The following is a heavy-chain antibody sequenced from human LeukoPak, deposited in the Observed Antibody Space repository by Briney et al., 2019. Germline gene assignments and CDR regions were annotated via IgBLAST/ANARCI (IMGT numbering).Heavy chain of an antibody. CDR3: AKGFYDNSASGVFDI. J-gene: IGHJ3*02. CDR1: GLTFSSFA. V-gene: IGHV3-23*01. D-gene: IGHD3-22*01. Sequence: GGSLSLSCEAPGLTFSSFATTWVRKAPGKGLEWASGISASGGSTYYADSVKGRFTISRDNSKNTLYLQMNSLRAEDTAVYYCAKGFYDNSASGVFDIWGQGTMVTVSS. CDR2: ISASGGST.